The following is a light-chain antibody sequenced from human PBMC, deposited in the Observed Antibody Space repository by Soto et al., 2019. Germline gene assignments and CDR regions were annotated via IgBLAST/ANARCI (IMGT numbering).Light chain of an antibody. Sequence: DIQMTQSPSTLSASVGDTVTLTCRASQRISSWLAWYQQKPGKVPKLLIFDASILENGVPSRFSGSGSGTEFTLTISGLQPDDFATYYYQRYNDYAPPWTFGQGTKVEIK. CDR2: DAS. CDR3: QRYNDYAPPWT. V-gene: IGKV1-5*01. J-gene: IGKJ1*01. CDR1: QRISSW.